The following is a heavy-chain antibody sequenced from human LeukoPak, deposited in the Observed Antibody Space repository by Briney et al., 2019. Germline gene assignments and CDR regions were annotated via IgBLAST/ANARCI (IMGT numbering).Heavy chain of an antibody. CDR2: IWYDGSNK. V-gene: IGHV3-33*01. Sequence: GGSLRLSCAASGFTFRTYGMHWVRQAPGKGLEWAAVIWYDGSNKYYADSEKGRFTISRDNSKNTLYLQMNSLRAEDTAVYYCARGTRYDSSGYYSQDLDYWGQGTLVTVSS. CDR3: ARGTRYDSSGYYSQDLDY. J-gene: IGHJ4*02. CDR1: GFTFRTYG. D-gene: IGHD3-22*01.